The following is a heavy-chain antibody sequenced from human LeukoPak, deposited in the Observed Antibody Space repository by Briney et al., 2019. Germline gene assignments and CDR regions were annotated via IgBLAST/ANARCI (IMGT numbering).Heavy chain of an antibody. CDR2: FDPEDGET. CDR1: GYTLTELS. D-gene: IGHD3-9*01. CDR3: ATVSPPYDILTGYYKGPLDY. V-gene: IGHV1-24*01. J-gene: IGHJ4*02. Sequence: GASVKVSCKVSGYTLTELSMHWVRQAPGKGLGWMGGFDPEDGETIYAQKFQGRVTMTEDTSTDTAYMELSSLRSEDTAVYYCATVSPPYDILTGYYKGPLDYWGQGTLVTVSS.